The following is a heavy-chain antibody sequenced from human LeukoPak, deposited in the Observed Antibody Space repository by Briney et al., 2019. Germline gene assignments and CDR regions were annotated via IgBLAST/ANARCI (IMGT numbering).Heavy chain of an antibody. Sequence: GGSLRLSCAASGFTFSRYWMNWVRQAPGKGLEWVANIKEDGSEKYYVDSVKGRFTISRDNAKNSLYLQMNSLRAEATAVYYCARDNRDIVVVTAAMGDYYYYGMDVWGQGTTVIVSS. D-gene: IGHD2-2*01. CDR3: ARDNRDIVVVTAAMGDYYYYGMDV. J-gene: IGHJ6*02. V-gene: IGHV3-7*05. CDR2: IKEDGSEK. CDR1: GFTFSRYW.